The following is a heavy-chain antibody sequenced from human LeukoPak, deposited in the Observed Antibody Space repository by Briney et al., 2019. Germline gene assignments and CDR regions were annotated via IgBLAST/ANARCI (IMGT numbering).Heavy chain of an antibody. CDR2: IDTNGST. V-gene: IGHV4-4*07. J-gene: IGHJ4*02. D-gene: IGHD6-19*01. CDR3: ARGQWQIDY. CDR1: GVSISHYY. Sequence: SATLSPTCTVSGVSISHYYWTWIRQPAGGGLEWIGRIDTNGSTNYNPSLESRVTMSSDTSNNQFSLNLMSVAAADTAVYYCARGQWQIDYWGQGGLVTVSP.